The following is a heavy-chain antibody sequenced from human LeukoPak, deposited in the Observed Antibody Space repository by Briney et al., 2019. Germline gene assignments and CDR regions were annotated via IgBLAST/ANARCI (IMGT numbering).Heavy chain of an antibody. Sequence: PGGSLRLSCAASGFTFSSYAMSWVRQAPGKGLEWVSVITDSDGSTYYADSVKGRFTISRDNSKNTLYLQMNSLRAEDTAVYYCAKDLSFAYYDSSGPLFQHWGQGTLVTVSS. V-gene: IGHV3-23*01. J-gene: IGHJ1*01. CDR1: GFTFSSYA. CDR2: ITDSDGST. D-gene: IGHD3-22*01. CDR3: AKDLSFAYYDSSGPLFQH.